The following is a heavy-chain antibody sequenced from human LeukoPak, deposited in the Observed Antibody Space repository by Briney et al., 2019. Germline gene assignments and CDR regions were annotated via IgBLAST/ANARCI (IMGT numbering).Heavy chain of an antibody. V-gene: IGHV3-23*01. Sequence: GGSLRLSCAASGFTFSSYAMSWVRQAPGEGLEWVSAISGSGGSTYSAVSVKGRFTISRDNSKNTLYLHMNSLRAEDTAVYYCAKDRESGWYAFNYWGQGTLVTVSS. CDR2: ISGSGGST. J-gene: IGHJ4*02. D-gene: IGHD6-19*01. CDR1: GFTFSSYA. CDR3: AKDRESGWYAFNY.